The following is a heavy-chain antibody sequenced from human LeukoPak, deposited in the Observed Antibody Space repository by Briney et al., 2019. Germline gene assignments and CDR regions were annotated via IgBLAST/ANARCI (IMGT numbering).Heavy chain of an antibody. CDR1: GFTFSSYE. CDR3: ARDGNGNGDAFDI. Sequence: GGSLRLSCAASGFTFSSYEMNWVRQAPGKGLEWVSYISSSGSTMYYADSVKGRFTISRDNAKNSLYLQMNSLRAEDTAVYYCARDGNGNGDAFDIWGQGTMVTVSS. V-gene: IGHV3-48*03. CDR2: ISSSGSTM. D-gene: IGHD1-1*01. J-gene: IGHJ3*02.